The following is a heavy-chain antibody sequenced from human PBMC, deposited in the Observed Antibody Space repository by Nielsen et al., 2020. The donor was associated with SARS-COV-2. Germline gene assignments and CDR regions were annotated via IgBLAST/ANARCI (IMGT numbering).Heavy chain of an antibody. V-gene: IGHV3-23*01. CDR2: ISGSGGRT. CDR1: GFIFSSYA. D-gene: IGHD6-13*01. Sequence: GESLKISCTASGFIFSSYAMSWVRQAPGKGLEWVSAISGSGGRTYYADSVKGRFTISRDNSKNTLYLQMNSLRAEDTAVYYCARLESSSWYWSYWGQGTLVTVSS. CDR3: ARLESSSWYWSY. J-gene: IGHJ4*02.